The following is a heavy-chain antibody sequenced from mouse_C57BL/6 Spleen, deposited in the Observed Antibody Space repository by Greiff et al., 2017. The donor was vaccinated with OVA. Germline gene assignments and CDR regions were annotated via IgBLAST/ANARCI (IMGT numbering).Heavy chain of an antibody. V-gene: IGHV1-69*01. CDR2: IDPSDSYT. Sequence: QVQLQQPGAELVMPGASVKLSCEASGYTFTSYWMHWVKQRPGQGLEWIGEIDPSDSYTNYNQKFKGKSTLTVDKSSSTAYMQLSSLTSEDSAVYYCARGDGNYPAWFAYWGQGTLVTVSA. D-gene: IGHD2-1*01. J-gene: IGHJ3*01. CDR1: GYTFTSYW. CDR3: ARGDGNYPAWFAY.